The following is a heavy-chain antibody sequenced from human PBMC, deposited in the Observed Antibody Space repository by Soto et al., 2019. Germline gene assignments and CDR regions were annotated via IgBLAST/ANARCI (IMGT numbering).Heavy chain of an antibody. J-gene: IGHJ1*01. D-gene: IGHD3-22*01. CDR1: GGSISSSSYY. CDR2: IYYSGST. CDR3: ARLLIYYDSSGTGHFQH. Sequence: PSETLSLTCTVSGGSISSSSYYWGWIRQPPGKGLEWIGSIYYSGSTYYNPSLKSRVTISVDTSKNQFSLKLSSVTAADTAVYYCARLLIYYDSSGTGHFQHWGQGTLVTVSS. V-gene: IGHV4-39*01.